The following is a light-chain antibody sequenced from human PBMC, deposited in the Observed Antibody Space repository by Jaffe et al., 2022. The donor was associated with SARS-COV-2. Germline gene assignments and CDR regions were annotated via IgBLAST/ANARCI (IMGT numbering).Light chain of an antibody. CDR3: QSYDTDLSGWRWVV. CDR2: ANS. V-gene: IGLV1-40*01. J-gene: IGLJ2*01. Sequence: QSVLTQPPSVSGAPGQRVTISCTGNSSNIGAGYDVYWYQQLPGTAPKLLIYANSDRPSGVPDRFSGSKSGTSASLAITGLQAEDEADYYCQSYDTDLSGWRWVVFGGGTKLTVL. CDR1: SSNIGAGYD.